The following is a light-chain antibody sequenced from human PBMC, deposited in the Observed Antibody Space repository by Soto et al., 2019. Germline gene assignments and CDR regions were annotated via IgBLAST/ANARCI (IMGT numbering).Light chain of an antibody. V-gene: IGLV2-8*01. J-gene: IGLJ1*01. CDR2: EVG. CDR1: SSDIGAYIY. Sequence: QSVLTQPPSASGSLGQSLTISCTGTSSDIGAYIYVSWYQQHPGKAPKNIISEVGRRPSGVPERFSGSKSGNTASLTVSGLQADDEGHYYCSSYAGSNNFVFGTGTKLTVL. CDR3: SSYAGSNNFV.